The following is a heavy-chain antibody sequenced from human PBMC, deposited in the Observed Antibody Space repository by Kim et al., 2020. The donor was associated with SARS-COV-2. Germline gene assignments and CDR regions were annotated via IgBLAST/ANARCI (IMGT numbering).Heavy chain of an antibody. CDR2: IYYSGST. Sequence: SETLSLTCTVSGGSISSYYWSWIRQPPGKGLEWIGYIYYSGSTNYNPSLKSRVTISVDTSKNQFSLKLSSVTAADTAVYYCARLSTGGRDYYYYYGMDVWGQGTTVTVSS. D-gene: IGHD3-16*01. CDR1: GGSISSYY. J-gene: IGHJ6*02. CDR3: ARLSTGGRDYYYYYGMDV. V-gene: IGHV4-59*01.